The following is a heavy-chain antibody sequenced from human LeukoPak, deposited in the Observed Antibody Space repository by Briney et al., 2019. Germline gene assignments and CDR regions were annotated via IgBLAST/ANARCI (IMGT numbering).Heavy chain of an antibody. CDR1: GFTFSSYW. J-gene: IGHJ4*02. V-gene: IGHV3-74*01. CDR3: AVLSLG. CDR2: INSDASDT. Sequence: GGSLRLSCAASGFTFSSYWMHWVRQAPGKGLVWVSRINSDASDTNYADSVKGRFTIYRDNTKNTLYLQMSSLRAEDTAVYYCAVLSLGWGQGTLVTVSS.